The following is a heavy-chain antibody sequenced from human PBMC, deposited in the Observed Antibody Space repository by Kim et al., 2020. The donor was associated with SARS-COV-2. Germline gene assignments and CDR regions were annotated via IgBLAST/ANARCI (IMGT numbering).Heavy chain of an antibody. D-gene: IGHD3-22*01. CDR1: GGTFSSYA. CDR2: IIPIFGTA. V-gene: IGHV1-69*13. CDR3: ARWGENSDYYDSSGPDAFDI. Sequence: SVKVSCKASGGTFSSYAISWVRQAPGQGLEWMGGIIPIFGTANYAQKFQGRVTITADESTSTAYMELSSLRSEDTAVYYCARWGENSDYYDSSGPDAFDIWGQGTMVAVSS. J-gene: IGHJ3*02.